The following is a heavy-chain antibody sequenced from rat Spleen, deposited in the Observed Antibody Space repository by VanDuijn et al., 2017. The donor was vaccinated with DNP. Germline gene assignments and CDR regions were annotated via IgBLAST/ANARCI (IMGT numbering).Heavy chain of an antibody. V-gene: IGHV5-25*01. J-gene: IGHJ4*01. D-gene: IGHD3-8*01. CDR3: ARVPSTYYVMDA. CDR2: ISPSGGST. Sequence: EVQLVESGGGLVQPGRSMKLSCAASGFTFSNYGMAWVRQAPKKGLEWVASISPSGGSTYYRDSVKGRFTISRDNAQSTLYLQMNSLQTEDTATYYCARVPSTYYVMDAWGQGASVTVSS. CDR1: GFTFSNYG.